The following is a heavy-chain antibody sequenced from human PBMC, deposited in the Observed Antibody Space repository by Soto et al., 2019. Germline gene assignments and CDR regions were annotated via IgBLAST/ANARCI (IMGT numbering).Heavy chain of an antibody. CDR2: FYYSGST. CDR3: ARAPNYYDSSGYA. J-gene: IGHJ5*02. V-gene: IGHV4-61*01. D-gene: IGHD3-22*01. Sequence: SETLSLTCTVSGGSVSSGRHYWSWIRQPPGKGLEWIGYFYYSGSTNYNPSLKSRVTISVDTSKNQFSLKLSSVTAADTAVYYCARAPNYYDSSGYAWGQGTLVPVSS. CDR1: GGSVSSGRHY.